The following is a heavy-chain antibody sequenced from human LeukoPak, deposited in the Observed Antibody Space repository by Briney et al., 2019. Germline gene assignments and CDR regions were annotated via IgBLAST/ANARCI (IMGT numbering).Heavy chain of an antibody. D-gene: IGHD2-15*01. J-gene: IGHJ4*02. CDR3: AKDLGYCSGGSCYVFDY. Sequence: GRSLRLSCAASGFTFSSYGMHWVRQAPGKGLKWVAVISYDGSNKYYADSVKGRFTISRDNSKNTLYLQMNSLRAEDTAVYYCAKDLGYCSGGSCYVFDYWGQGTLVTVSS. V-gene: IGHV3-30*18. CDR2: ISYDGSNK. CDR1: GFTFSSYG.